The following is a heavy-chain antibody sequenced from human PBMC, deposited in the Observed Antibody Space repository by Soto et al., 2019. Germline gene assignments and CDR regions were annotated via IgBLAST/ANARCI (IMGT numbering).Heavy chain of an antibody. CDR3: ARLEDSYAQHSGYDTNDY. D-gene: IGHD5-12*01. V-gene: IGHV3-33*01. J-gene: IGHJ4*02. CDR2: IWYDGSNK. CDR1: GFTFSSYG. Sequence: QVQLVESGGGVVQPGRSLRLSCAASGFTFSSYGMHWVRQAPGKGLEWVAVIWYDGSNKYYADSVKGRFTISRDNSKNTLYLQMNSLRAEDTAVYYCARLEDSYAQHSGYDTNDYWGQGTLVTVSS.